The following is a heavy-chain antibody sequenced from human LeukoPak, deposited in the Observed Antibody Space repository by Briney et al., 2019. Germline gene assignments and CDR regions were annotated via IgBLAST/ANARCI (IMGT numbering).Heavy chain of an antibody. CDR3: ARDEVDYGERDSYYYGVDV. J-gene: IGHJ6*02. Sequence: KPSETLSLTCTVSGGSISSGGYYWSWIRQHPGKGLEWIGCIHYSGSTYYNPSLKGRGTISIDTSKNQFSLRLNSVTAADTAVYYCARDEVDYGERDSYYYGVDVWGQGTTVTVSS. CDR2: IHYSGST. CDR1: GGSISSGGYY. V-gene: IGHV4-31*03. D-gene: IGHD4-17*01.